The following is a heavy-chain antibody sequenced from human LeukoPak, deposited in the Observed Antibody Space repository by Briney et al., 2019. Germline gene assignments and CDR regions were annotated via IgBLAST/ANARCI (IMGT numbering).Heavy chain of an antibody. CDR1: GYTFTNYA. J-gene: IGHJ4*02. Sequence: EASVKVSCKTSGYTFTNYAMNWVRQAPGQGLEWMGWINTNTGNPTYGQGFTGRFVFSLDTAVSTAYLQISDLKAEDTAVYYCAREGGSSAQSVDYWGQGTLVTVSS. CDR3: AREGGSSAQSVDY. D-gene: IGHD2-15*01. CDR2: INTNTGNP. V-gene: IGHV7-4-1*01.